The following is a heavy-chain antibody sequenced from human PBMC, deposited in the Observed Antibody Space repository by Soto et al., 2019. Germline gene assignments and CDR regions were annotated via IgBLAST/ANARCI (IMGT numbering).Heavy chain of an antibody. V-gene: IGHV3-23*01. Sequence: GGSLRLSCAASGFTFISSAMSWVRQAPGKGLEWVSSISGSATKIYYADSVKGRFTISRDNSKSTLYLQMNSLGAEDTAIYYCAKDQRVLGYRDDGKNNWFDAWGLGTLVTVSS. CDR2: ISGSATKI. CDR3: AKDQRVLGYRDDGKNNWFDA. D-gene: IGHD5-12*01. CDR1: GFTFISSA. J-gene: IGHJ5*02.